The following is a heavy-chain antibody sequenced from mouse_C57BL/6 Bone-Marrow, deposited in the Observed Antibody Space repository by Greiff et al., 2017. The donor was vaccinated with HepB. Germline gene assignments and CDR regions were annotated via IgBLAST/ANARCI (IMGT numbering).Heavy chain of an antibody. CDR1: GFNIKDYY. D-gene: IGHD1-1*01. CDR3: ARPYYGSPWFAY. J-gene: IGHJ3*01. V-gene: IGHV14-2*01. CDR2: IDPEDGET. Sequence: EVQRVESGAELVKPGASVKLSCTASGFNIKDYYMHWVKQRTEQGLEWIGRIDPEDGETKYAPKFQGKATITADTSSNTAYLQLSSLTSEYTAVYYCARPYYGSPWFAYWGQGTLVTVSA.